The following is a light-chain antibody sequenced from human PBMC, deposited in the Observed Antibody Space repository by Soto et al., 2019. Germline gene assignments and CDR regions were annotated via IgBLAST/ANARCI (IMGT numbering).Light chain of an antibody. CDR1: QSINRD. V-gene: IGKV3D-15*01. J-gene: IGKJ5*01. Sequence: EIVMTQSPATLSVSPGESATLTCRASQSINRDLAWYVQKPGQAPRRVVYGASTWATGVLPRFTSSGSGTEFNLTISGLQSEDFAVYYCQQYKSWPITFGQGTRLENK. CDR2: GAS. CDR3: QQYKSWPIT.